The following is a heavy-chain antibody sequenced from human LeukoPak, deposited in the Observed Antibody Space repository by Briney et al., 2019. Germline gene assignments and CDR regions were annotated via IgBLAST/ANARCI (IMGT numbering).Heavy chain of an antibody. CDR2: MYLSGNS. Sequence: KASETLSLTCTVSGGSISSDTYYWAWIRQPPGKGLEWIGSMYLSGNSYYNPSLRSRVTMSVDTSKNQFSLRLSSVTAADTAVYYRARHRGYSSGYYTGYGMDVWGQGTTVTVSS. V-gene: IGHV4-39*01. CDR1: GGSISSDTYY. CDR3: ARHRGYSSGYYTGYGMDV. D-gene: IGHD6-19*01. J-gene: IGHJ6*02.